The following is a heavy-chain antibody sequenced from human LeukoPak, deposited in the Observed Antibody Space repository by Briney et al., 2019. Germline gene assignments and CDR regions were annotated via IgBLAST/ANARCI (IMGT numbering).Heavy chain of an antibody. D-gene: IGHD3-9*01. V-gene: IGHV1-46*01. J-gene: IGHJ4*02. CDR3: ARDQGLTGYFDY. CDR1: GYSFTNYY. Sequence: ASVKVSCKTSGYSFTNYYMHWVRQAPGQGLEWMGIIIPSGGSTNYAQKFQGRVTMTRDTSTTTVYMELTSLRSEDTAVYYCARDQGLTGYFDYWGQGTLVTVSS. CDR2: IIPSGGST.